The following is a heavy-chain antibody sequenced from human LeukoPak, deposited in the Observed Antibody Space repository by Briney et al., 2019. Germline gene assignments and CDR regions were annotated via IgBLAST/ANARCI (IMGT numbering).Heavy chain of an antibody. CDR1: GGSFSGYY. CDR2: INHSGST. D-gene: IGHD1-1*01. Sequence: SETLSLTCAVYGGSFSGYYWSWICQPPGKGLEWIGEINHSGSTNYNPSLKSRVTISVDTSKNQFSLKLSSVTAADTAVYYCARRYPGAFDIWGQGTMVTVSS. J-gene: IGHJ3*02. V-gene: IGHV4-34*01. CDR3: ARRYPGAFDI.